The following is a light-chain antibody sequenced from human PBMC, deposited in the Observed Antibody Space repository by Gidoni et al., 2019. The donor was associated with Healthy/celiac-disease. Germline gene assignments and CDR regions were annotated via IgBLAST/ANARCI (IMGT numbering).Light chain of an antibody. CDR1: QSVLYSSNNKNY. V-gene: IGKV4-1*01. CDR3: QQYYSTPPVT. Sequence: DIVMTQSPDSLAVSLGERATINCKSSQSVLYSSNNKNYLAWSQQKPGLPPKLLIYWASTRESGVPDRFSGSGSGTDFTLTISILQAEDVAVYYCQQYYSTPPVTFGGGTKVEIK. J-gene: IGKJ4*01. CDR2: WAS.